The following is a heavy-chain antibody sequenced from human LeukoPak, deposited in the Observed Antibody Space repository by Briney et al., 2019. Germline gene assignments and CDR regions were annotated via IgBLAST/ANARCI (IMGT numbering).Heavy chain of an antibody. CDR2: ISVAAGST. CDR1: GFTFSSYA. D-gene: IGHD3-10*02. CDR3: AELGITMIGGV. V-gene: IGHV3-23*01. Sequence: GSLILSCAASGFTFSSYAMTWVRQAPGKGLEWVSGISVAAGSTYYADSVKGRFTIFRDNAKNSLYLQMNSLRAEDTAVYYCAELGITMIGGVWGKGTTVTISS. J-gene: IGHJ6*04.